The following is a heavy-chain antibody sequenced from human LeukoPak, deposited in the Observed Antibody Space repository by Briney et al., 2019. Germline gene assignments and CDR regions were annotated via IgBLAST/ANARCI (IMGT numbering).Heavy chain of an antibody. J-gene: IGHJ4*02. D-gene: IGHD7-27*01. CDR3: AKTSDPVENTGGY. CDR1: GFTFSSYA. V-gene: IGHV3-30*18. Sequence: PGGSLRLSCAASGFTFSSYAMSWVRQAPGKGLEWVAVISYDGSNKYYADSVKGRFTISRDNSKNTLYLQMNSLRAEDTAVYYCAKTSDPVENTGGYWGQGTLVTVSS. CDR2: ISYDGSNK.